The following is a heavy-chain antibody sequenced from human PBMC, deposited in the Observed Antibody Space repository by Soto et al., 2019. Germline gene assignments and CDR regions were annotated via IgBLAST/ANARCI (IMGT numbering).Heavy chain of an antibody. V-gene: IGHV4-61*01. J-gene: IGHJ4*02. CDR3: ARTPSTPLVVAATYYFDY. CDR2: IYYSGST. D-gene: IGHD2-15*01. CDR1: GGSVSSGSYY. Sequence: QVQLQESGPGLVKPSETLSLTCTVSGGSVSSGSYYWSWIRQPPGKGLEWIGYIYYSGSTNYNPSLKSRVTISVDTSKNQFSLKLSSVTAADTAVYYCARTPSTPLVVAATYYFDYWGQGTLVTVSS.